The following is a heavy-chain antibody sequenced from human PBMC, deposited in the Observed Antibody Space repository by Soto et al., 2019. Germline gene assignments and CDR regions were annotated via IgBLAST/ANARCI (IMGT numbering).Heavy chain of an antibody. CDR3: ASHGDPCS. CDR2: ISYDGSNK. CDR1: GFTFSSYA. J-gene: IGHJ4*02. D-gene: IGHD2-21*01. Sequence: QVQLVESGGGVVQPGRSLRLSCAASGFTFSSYAMHWVRQAPGKGLEWVAVISYDGSNKYYADSVKGRFTISRDNSKNTLYLQMNSLRAEDTAVYYCASHGDPCSWGQGTLVTVSS. V-gene: IGHV3-30-3*01.